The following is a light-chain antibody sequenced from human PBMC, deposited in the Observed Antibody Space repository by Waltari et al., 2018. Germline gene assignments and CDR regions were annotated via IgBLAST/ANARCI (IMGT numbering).Light chain of an antibody. CDR3: ALYMGSGIWV. J-gene: IGLJ3*02. CDR1: SGSLSTTSD. V-gene: IGLV8-61*01. Sequence: QTVVTQEPSLSVSPGGTVTLTCALSSGSLSTTSDATWYQQTPVQAPRTLVYKANARSSGVPDRFSGSILGNTAALTITGAQADDESDYYCALYMGSGIWVFGGGTRLTVL. CDR2: KAN.